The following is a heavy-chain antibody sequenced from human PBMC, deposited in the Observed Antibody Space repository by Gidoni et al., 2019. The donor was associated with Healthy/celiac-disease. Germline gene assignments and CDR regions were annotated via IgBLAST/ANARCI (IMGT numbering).Heavy chain of an antibody. CDR3: ARAGVGGHCSSTLCLLNYWFDP. Sequence: QVQLQESGPGMLQPSQTLSLTGTVSGGASGSAGDYWSMIRQHPGKGLEWIGYIDYRGSTYYNPSLKRRVTISVVTSKNQFSLKLSSVTAADTAVYYCARAGVGGHCSSTLCLLNYWFDPWGQGTLVTVSS. CDR1: GGASGSAGDY. V-gene: IGHV4-31*03. CDR2: IDYRGST. D-gene: IGHD2-2*01. J-gene: IGHJ5*02.